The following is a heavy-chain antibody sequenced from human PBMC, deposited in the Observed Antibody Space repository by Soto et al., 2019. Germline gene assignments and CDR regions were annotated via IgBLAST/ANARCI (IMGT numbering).Heavy chain of an antibody. Sequence: ASVKVSCKASGYNFTNYAITWVRQAPGQGLQWMGWISVHSGYTYYTQSLRGRLTMTKDTSTTTAYMELRSLTSDDTAVYFRGRYDTILGTNEVDNWGQGTPVTVSS. CDR1: GYNFTNYA. D-gene: IGHD3-3*01. CDR2: ISVHSGYT. J-gene: IGHJ4*02. CDR3: GRYDTILGTNEVDN. V-gene: IGHV1-18*04.